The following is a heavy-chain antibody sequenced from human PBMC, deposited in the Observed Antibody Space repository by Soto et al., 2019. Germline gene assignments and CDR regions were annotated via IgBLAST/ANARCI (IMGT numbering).Heavy chain of an antibody. CDR3: ARLSHDCSGYCSDS. J-gene: IGHJ4*02. CDR2: IGSSGDTI. V-gene: IGHV3-11*01. Sequence: QVQLVESGGGLVKPGGSLRLSCAASGFTFSDYYMSWLRQAPGKGLEWISFIGSSGDTIYYADSVKGRFTISRDNAKNSLYLQMTSLRDEDSAVYHCARLSHDCSGYCSDSWGQGTLVTVSS. D-gene: IGHD3-22*01. CDR1: GFTFSDYY.